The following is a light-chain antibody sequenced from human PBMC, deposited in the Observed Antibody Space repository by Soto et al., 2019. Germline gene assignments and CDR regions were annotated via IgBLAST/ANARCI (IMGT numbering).Light chain of an antibody. CDR1: TSDFVNYNY. Sequence: QSALTQPASLSGSPGQSVTISCSGTTSDFVNYNYVSWYQHHPGKAPQLILYEVSNRPSGVSSRFSGSKSGNTASLTISGLQAEDEAYYYCSSYTASTDVVFGGGTKLTVL. V-gene: IGLV2-14*01. CDR3: SSYTASTDVV. CDR2: EVS. J-gene: IGLJ2*01.